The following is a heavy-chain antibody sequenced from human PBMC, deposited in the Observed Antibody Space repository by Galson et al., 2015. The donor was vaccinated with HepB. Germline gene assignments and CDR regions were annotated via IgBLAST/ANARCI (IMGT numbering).Heavy chain of an antibody. CDR2: IWYDGSNK. J-gene: IGHJ6*03. CDR3: VRDGTLWSGYPPRYYYMDV. CDR1: GFTFSSYG. D-gene: IGHD3-3*01. Sequence: SLRLSCAASGFTFSSYGMHWVRQAPGKGLEWVALIWYDGSNKYYADSVRGRFTISRDSSKSTLYLQMNSLRAEDTAVYHCVRDGTLWSGYPPRYYYMDVWGKGTTVTVSS. V-gene: IGHV3-33*01.